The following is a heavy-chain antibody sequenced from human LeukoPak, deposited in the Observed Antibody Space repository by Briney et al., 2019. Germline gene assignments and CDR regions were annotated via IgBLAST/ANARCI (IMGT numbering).Heavy chain of an antibody. J-gene: IGHJ4*02. CDR2: ISGSGGST. D-gene: IGHD6-19*01. Sequence: GGSLRLSCAASGFTFSSYAMSWVRQAPGKGLEWVSAISGSGGSTYYADSVKGRFTISRDNFKNTLYLQMNSLRAEDTAVYYCARAVAVFPIDYWGQGTLVTVSS. CDR1: GFTFSSYA. CDR3: ARAVAVFPIDY. V-gene: IGHV3-23*01.